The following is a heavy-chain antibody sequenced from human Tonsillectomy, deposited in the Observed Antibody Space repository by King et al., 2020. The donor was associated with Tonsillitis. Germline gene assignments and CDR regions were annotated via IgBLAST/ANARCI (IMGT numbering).Heavy chain of an antibody. CDR1: GFTFNSYV. CDR3: AKAVDKDIAVVVLGDDAFDF. Sequence: VQLVESGGGLVQSGGSLRLTCEASGFTFNSYVMSWVRQAPGKGLEWVSIIKSDGIKTDYADSVKGRFTISRENFKNTLYLQMNSLRAEDTAIYYCAKAVDKDIAVVVLGDDAFDFWGQGTMVSVSS. CDR2: IKSDGIKT. V-gene: IGHV3-23*03. D-gene: IGHD2-15*01. J-gene: IGHJ3*01.